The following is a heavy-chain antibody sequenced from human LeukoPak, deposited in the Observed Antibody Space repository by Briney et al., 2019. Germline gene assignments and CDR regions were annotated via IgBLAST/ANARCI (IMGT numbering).Heavy chain of an antibody. D-gene: IGHD6-19*01. CDR3: AREPPTPAGNVDY. V-gene: IGHV3-21*01. CDR2: ISSSSSYI. J-gene: IGHJ4*02. Sequence: GGSLRLSCAAPGFTFSSYSMNWVRQAPGKGLEWVSSISSSSSYIYYADSVKGRFTISRDNAKNSLYLQMNSLRAEDTAVYYCAREPPTPAGNVDYWGQGTLVTVSS. CDR1: GFTFSSYS.